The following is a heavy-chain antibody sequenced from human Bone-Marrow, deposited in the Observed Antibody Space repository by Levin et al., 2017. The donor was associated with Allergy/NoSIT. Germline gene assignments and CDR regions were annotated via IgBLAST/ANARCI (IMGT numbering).Heavy chain of an antibody. CDR1: GFTFSSYA. D-gene: IGHD6-13*01. Sequence: QPGGSLRLSCAASGFTFSSYAMHWVRQAPGKGLEWVAVISYDGSNKYYADSVKGRFTISRDNSKNTLYLQMNSLRAEDTAVYYCARGSSSWSYYYYYGMDVWGQGTTVTVSS. J-gene: IGHJ6*02. CDR3: ARGSSSWSYYYYYGMDV. V-gene: IGHV3-30-3*01. CDR2: ISYDGSNK.